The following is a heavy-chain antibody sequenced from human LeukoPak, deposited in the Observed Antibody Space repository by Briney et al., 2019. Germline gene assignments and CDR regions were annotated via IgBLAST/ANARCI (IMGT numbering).Heavy chain of an antibody. J-gene: IGHJ5*02. CDR3: ARGPRNDP. CDR2: VHPNSGNT. Sequence: ASVKVSCKTSGYPFTTWEINWVRQAAGQGLEWMGWVHPNSGNTAYAQKFQGRVTMTRDTSISTAYMELSGLRFDDTAVYFCARGPRNDPWGQGTLVTVSS. CDR1: GYPFTTWE. V-gene: IGHV1-8*01. D-gene: IGHD1-14*01.